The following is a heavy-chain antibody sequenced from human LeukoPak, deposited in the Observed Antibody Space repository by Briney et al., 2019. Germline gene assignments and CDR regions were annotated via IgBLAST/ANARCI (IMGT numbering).Heavy chain of an antibody. V-gene: IGHV1-18*01. CDR1: GYTYTGYG. CDR3: ARLAYYDFWSGYSHYYYMDV. J-gene: IGHJ6*03. CDR2: ISAYNGNT. Sequence: ASVKVSCKASGYTYTGYGISWVRQAPGQGLEWMGWISAYNGNTNYAQKFQGRVTITADESTSTAYMELSSLRSEDTAVYYCARLAYYDFWSGYSHYYYMDVWGKGTTVTVSS. D-gene: IGHD3-3*01.